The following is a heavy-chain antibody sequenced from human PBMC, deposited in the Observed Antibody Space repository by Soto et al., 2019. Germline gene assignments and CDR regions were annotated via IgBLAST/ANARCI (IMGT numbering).Heavy chain of an antibody. D-gene: IGHD6-19*01. Sequence: EVQLVESGGGLVQPGGSLTLSCAASGFTFSSSWMHWVRQAPGKWLVWVSRINSDESRTNYADSVKGRFTISRDNAKNTLYLQMNSLSAEDTALYYCARGPTGWYGYDYWGQGTLVTVSS. J-gene: IGHJ4*02. CDR1: GFTFSSSW. CDR3: ARGPTGWYGYDY. V-gene: IGHV3-74*01. CDR2: INSDESRT.